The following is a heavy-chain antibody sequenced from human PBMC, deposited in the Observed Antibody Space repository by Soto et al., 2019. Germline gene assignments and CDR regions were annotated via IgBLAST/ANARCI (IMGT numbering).Heavy chain of an antibody. CDR3: AKDLQKWELAPFDY. J-gene: IGHJ4*02. CDR1: GFTFSSYA. CDR2: ISGSGGST. Sequence: LRLSCAASGFTFSSYAMSWVRQAPGKGLEWVSAISGSGGSTYYADSVKGRFTISRDNSKNTLYLQMNSLRAEDTAVYYCAKDLQKWELAPFDYWGQGTLVTVSS. D-gene: IGHD1-26*01. V-gene: IGHV3-23*01.